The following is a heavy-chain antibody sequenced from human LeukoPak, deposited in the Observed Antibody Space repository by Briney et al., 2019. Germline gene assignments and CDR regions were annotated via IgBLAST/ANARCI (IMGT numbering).Heavy chain of an antibody. CDR2: ISGSGDTT. Sequence: GGSLRLSCAASGFVFTSYAMSWVRQAPGKGLEWVSAISGSGDTTYYEDSVKGRFTISRDNSKSTLYLQMNSLRAEDTAVYYCAKGGVVITTHCDYWGQGTLVTVSS. J-gene: IGHJ4*02. CDR3: AKGGVVITTHCDY. CDR1: GFVFTSYA. D-gene: IGHD3-22*01. V-gene: IGHV3-23*01.